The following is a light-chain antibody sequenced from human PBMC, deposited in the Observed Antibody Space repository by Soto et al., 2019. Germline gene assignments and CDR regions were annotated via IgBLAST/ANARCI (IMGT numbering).Light chain of an antibody. CDR2: EGS. J-gene: IGLJ2*01. CDR3: CSYAGSSTFVV. Sequence: QSVLTQPASVSGSPGQSITISCTGTSSDVGSYNLVSWYQQYPGKAPKLMIYEGSQRPSGVSNRFSGSKSGNTASLTISGLQAEDEADYHCCSYAGSSTFVVFGGGTKLTVL. V-gene: IGLV2-23*01. CDR1: SSDVGSYNL.